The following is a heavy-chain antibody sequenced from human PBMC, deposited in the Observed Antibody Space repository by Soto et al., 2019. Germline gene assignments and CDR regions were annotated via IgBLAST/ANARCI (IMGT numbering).Heavy chain of an antibody. CDR2: ISKRGDSM. CDR1: GFTFSSYA. CDR3: ARELLYMRLSYYYGRDA. Sequence: GGSLRLSCAASGFTFSSYAMNWVRQTPGKGLEWVSHISKRGDSMYYADSVKGRFTISRDNSKNTLYLQMNSLRAEDTAGYYCARELLYMRLSYYYGRDAWGQGTTVTVSS. D-gene: IGHD2-2*02. J-gene: IGHJ6*02. V-gene: IGHV3-48*01.